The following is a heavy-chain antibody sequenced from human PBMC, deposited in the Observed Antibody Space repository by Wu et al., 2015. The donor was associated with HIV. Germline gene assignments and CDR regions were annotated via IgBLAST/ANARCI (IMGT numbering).Heavy chain of an antibody. CDR2: IIPVFGTA. J-gene: IGHJ6*03. V-gene: IGHV1-69*12. Sequence: QVQLVQSGAEVKKPGSSVKVSCKASGGTFNNYAITWVRQAPGQGLEWMGGIIPVFGTANYPQKFQGRVTMTADESTGTAYMELNSLRSEDTAVYYCARVGCSSTSCHYYYYYMDVWARDHGHRLL. CDR3: ARVGCSSTSCHYYYYYMDV. CDR1: GGTFNNYA. D-gene: IGHD2-2*01.